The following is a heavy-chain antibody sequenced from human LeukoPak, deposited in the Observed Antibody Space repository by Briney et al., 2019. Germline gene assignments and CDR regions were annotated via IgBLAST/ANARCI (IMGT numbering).Heavy chain of an antibody. CDR1: GFPFNLHA. CDR3: ARAASTMVTGGGMDV. J-gene: IGHJ6*02. CDR2: ISFDGSND. V-gene: IGHV3-30*01. Sequence: GRSLRLSCAASGFPFNLHAMTWVCQAPGKGLEWVAFISFDGSNDFYRDSVKGRFSISRDNSKNTLYLQMNDLTVDDAAVFYCARAASTMVTGGGMDVWGPGTTVTVSS. D-gene: IGHD5-18*01.